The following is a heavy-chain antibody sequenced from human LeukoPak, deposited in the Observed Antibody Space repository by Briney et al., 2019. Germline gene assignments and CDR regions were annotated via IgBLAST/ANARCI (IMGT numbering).Heavy chain of an antibody. CDR2: IYYSGST. Sequence: SETLSLTCTVSGGSISSYYWSWIRQPPGKGLEWIGYIYYSGSTNYNPSLKSRVTMSVDTSKNQFSLKLSSVTAADTAVYYCARATTYKATIDYWGQGTLVTVSS. D-gene: IGHD5-12*01. V-gene: IGHV4-59*01. CDR1: GGSISSYY. J-gene: IGHJ4*02. CDR3: ARATTYKATIDY.